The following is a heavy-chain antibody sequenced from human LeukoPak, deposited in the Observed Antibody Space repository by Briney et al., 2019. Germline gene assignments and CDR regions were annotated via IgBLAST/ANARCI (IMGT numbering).Heavy chain of an antibody. CDR3: AKEFLWFGELSTYYFDY. CDR1: GFTFSSYG. Sequence: GGSLRLSCAASGFTFSSYGMHWVRQAPGKGLEWVAFIRYDGSNKYYADSVKGRFTISRDNSKNTLYLQMNSLRAEDTAVYYCAKEFLWFGELSTYYFDYWGQGTLVTVSS. J-gene: IGHJ4*02. V-gene: IGHV3-30*02. CDR2: IRYDGSNK. D-gene: IGHD3-10*01.